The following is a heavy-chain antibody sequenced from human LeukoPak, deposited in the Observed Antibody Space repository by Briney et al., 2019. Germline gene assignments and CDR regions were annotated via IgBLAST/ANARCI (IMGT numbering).Heavy chain of an antibody. CDR2: INHSGST. D-gene: IGHD6-13*01. J-gene: IGHJ3*02. CDR1: GGSFSGYY. CDR3: ARGYSSAFDI. Sequence: SETLSLTCAVYGGSFSGYYWSWIRQPPGKGLEWIGEINHSGSTNYNPSLKSRVTISVDTSKNQFSLKLSSVTAADTAVYYCARGYSSAFDIWRQGTMVTVSS. V-gene: IGHV4-34*01.